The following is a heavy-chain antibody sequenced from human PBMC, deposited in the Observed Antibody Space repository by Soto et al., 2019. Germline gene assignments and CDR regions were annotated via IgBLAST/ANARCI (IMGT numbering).Heavy chain of an antibody. V-gene: IGHV3-30-3*01. J-gene: IGHJ4*02. D-gene: IGHD3-22*01. CDR1: GFTYSSYA. Sequence: QVQLVESGGGVVQPGRSPRLSCAASGFTYSSYAMHWVRQAPGKGLEWVAVISYDGSNKYYADSVKGRFTISRDNSKNTLYLQMNSLRAEDTAVYYCAREPVYYDSSGYYRAYYFDYWGQGTLVTVSS. CDR3: AREPVYYDSSGYYRAYYFDY. CDR2: ISYDGSNK.